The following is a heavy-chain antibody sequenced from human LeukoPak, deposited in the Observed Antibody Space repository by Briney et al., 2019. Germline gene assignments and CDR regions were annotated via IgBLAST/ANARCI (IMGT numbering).Heavy chain of an antibody. CDR1: GYTFTSYG. J-gene: IGHJ3*02. CDR3: ARDDAIAAAASDAFDI. D-gene: IGHD6-13*01. V-gene: IGHV1-18*01. CDR2: ISAYNGNT. Sequence: ASVNVSCTASGYTFTSYGISWVRQAPGQGLEWMGWISAYNGNTNYAQKLQGRVTMTTDTSTSTAYMELRSLRSDDTAVYYCARDDAIAAAASDAFDIWGQGTMVTVSS.